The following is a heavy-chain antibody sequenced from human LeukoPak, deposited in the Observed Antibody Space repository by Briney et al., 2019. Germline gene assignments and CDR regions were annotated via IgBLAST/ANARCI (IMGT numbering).Heavy chain of an antibody. CDR1: GYTFTRYY. D-gene: IGHD5-18*01. CDR3: ARDASPDTAMVPDDYYYYYMDV. CDR2: INPNSGGT. Sequence: ASVKVSCKASGYTFTRYYMHWVRQAPGQGLEWMGWINPNSGGTNYAQKFQGRVTMTRDTSISTAYMELSRLRSDDTAVYYCARDASPDTAMVPDDYYYYYMDVWGKGTTVTVSS. J-gene: IGHJ6*03. V-gene: IGHV1-2*02.